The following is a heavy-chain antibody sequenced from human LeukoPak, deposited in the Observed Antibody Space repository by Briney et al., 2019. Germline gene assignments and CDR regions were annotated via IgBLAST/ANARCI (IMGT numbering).Heavy chain of an antibody. V-gene: IGHV3-23*01. CDR2: ISGSGSST. J-gene: IGHJ4*02. CDR3: VKDSGWFHFDS. D-gene: IGHD6-19*01. Sequence: SGGSLRLSCAASGFTFSNYAMTWVRQAPGKGLEWVSGISGSGSSTYYADSVKGRFTLSRDYPKNTLYLQMNSLRAEDTAVYFCVKDSGWFHFDSWGQGTLVTVSS. CDR1: GFTFSNYA.